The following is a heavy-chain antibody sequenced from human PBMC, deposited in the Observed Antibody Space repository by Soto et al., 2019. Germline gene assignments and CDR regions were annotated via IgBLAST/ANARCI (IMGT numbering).Heavy chain of an antibody. CDR1: GFSLSPVGEG. V-gene: IGHV2-5*02. D-gene: IGHD3-16*02. CDR2: IYWDKDK. CDR3: ARLATTHEGVIGRDAIDI. Sequence: QITLKESAPTLVQPTQTLTLRCTFSGFSLSPVGEGVGWIRQPPGKPLEWLAVIYWDKDKRYNPSLSNRLTINKDPSRNQVVVTMINMDPVDTATYYCARLATTHEGVIGRDAIDIWGQGTPVTVSS. J-gene: IGHJ4*03.